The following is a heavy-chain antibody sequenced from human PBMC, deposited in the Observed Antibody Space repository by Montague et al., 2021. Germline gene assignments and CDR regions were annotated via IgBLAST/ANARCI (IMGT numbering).Heavy chain of an antibody. CDR1: GDSISCFY. V-gene: IGHV4-4*07. CDR3: ARAVVAAPGTFDY. J-gene: IGHJ4*02. Sequence: SETLSLTCTVSGDSISCFYWSWIRQPPGKGLEWIGRVSPTCSTNYNPSLNSRVTMSVDTSKNQFSLTLSPVTAAGTAVYYCARAVVAAPGTFDYWGQGTLVTVSS. D-gene: IGHD6-13*01. CDR2: VSPTCST.